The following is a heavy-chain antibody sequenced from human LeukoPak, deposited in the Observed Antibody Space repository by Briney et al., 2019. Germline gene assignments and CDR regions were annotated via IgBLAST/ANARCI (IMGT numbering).Heavy chain of an antibody. V-gene: IGHV3-30*03. D-gene: IGHD7-27*01. Sequence: GRSLRLSCAASGFTFSSYGMHWVRQAPGKGLEWVAVISYDGSNKYYADSVKGRFTISRDNSKNTLYLQMNSLRAEDTAVYYCARDATGDPPFDYWGQGTLVTVSS. J-gene: IGHJ4*02. CDR2: ISYDGSNK. CDR1: GFTFSSYG. CDR3: ARDATGDPPFDY.